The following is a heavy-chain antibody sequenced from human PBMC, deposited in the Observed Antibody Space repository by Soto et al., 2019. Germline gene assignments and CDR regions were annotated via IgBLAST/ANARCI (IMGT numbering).Heavy chain of an antibody. CDR2: ISDRSHII. CDR3: ARTGDTMTNNWFEY. J-gene: IGHJ5*01. V-gene: IGHV3-48*02. CDR1: GFTFNYFG. D-gene: IGHD2-21*02. Sequence: EVQLVESGGGLIQPGGSLRLSCEASGFTFNYFGMNWVRQSPGKGLEWISFISDRSHIIHYADSVKGRFTISRDNAKNSVYLQMSSLTDEDTAVYYCARTGDTMTNNWFEYWGQGTLVTVSS.